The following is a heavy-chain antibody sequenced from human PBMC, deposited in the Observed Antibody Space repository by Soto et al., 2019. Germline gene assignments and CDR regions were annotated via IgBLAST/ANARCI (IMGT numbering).Heavy chain of an antibody. Sequence: PGESLKISCKGSGYSFTSYWIGWVRQMPGKGLEWMGIIYPGDSDTRYSPSFQGQVTISADKSISTAYLQWSSLKASDTAMYYCARQLDSSGYYWAIWGQGTMXTVSS. V-gene: IGHV5-51*01. CDR1: GYSFTSYW. J-gene: IGHJ3*02. D-gene: IGHD3-22*01. CDR3: ARQLDSSGYYWAI. CDR2: IYPGDSDT.